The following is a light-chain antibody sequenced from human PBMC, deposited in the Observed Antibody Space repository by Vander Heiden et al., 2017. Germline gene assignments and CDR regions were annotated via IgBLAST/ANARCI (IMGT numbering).Light chain of an antibody. CDR1: QSISSW. Sequence: DIQMTQPPSTLSASVGDRVTITCRASQSISSWLAWYQQKPGKAPKLLIYKASSLESGVPSRFSGRGSGTGFTLTISSLQPDDFATYYCQQYNSYPLFTFGPGTKVDIK. J-gene: IGKJ3*01. CDR2: KAS. V-gene: IGKV1-5*03. CDR3: QQYNSYPLFT.